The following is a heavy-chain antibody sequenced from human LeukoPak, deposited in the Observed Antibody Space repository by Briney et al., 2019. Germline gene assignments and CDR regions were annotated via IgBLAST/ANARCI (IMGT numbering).Heavy chain of an antibody. Sequence: PGGSLRLSCAASGFTFDDYAMHWVRQAPGKGLEWVSGISWNSGSIGYADSVKGRFTISRDNAKNSLYLQMNSLRAEDTALYYCARYSGGWYGYFDYWGQGTLVTVSS. D-gene: IGHD6-19*01. CDR2: ISWNSGSI. CDR1: GFTFDDYA. J-gene: IGHJ4*02. CDR3: ARYSGGWYGYFDY. V-gene: IGHV3-9*01.